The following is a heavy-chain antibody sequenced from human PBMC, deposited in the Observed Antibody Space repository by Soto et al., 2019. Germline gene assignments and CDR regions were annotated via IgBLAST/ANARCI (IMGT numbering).Heavy chain of an antibody. V-gene: IGHV4-39*01. D-gene: IGHD5-18*01. CDR1: GGSISSSSYY. CDR2: IYYSGST. CDR3: ARHVLGYGPTAYYYYYMDV. Sequence: PSETLSLTCTVSGGSISSSSYYWGWIRQPPGKGLEWIGSIYYSGSTYYNPSLKSRVTISVDTSKNQFSLKLSSVTAADTAVYYCARHVLGYGPTAYYYYYMDVWGKGTTVTVSS. J-gene: IGHJ6*03.